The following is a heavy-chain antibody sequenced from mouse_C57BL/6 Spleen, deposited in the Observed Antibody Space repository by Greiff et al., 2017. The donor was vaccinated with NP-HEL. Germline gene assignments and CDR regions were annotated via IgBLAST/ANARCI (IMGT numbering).Heavy chain of an antibody. D-gene: IGHD1-1*01. CDR1: GYSITSGYY. J-gene: IGHJ3*01. CDR2: ISYDGSN. CDR3: ASGHYYGSSTFAY. V-gene: IGHV3-6*01. Sequence: EVQLQQSGPGLVKPSQSLSLTCSVTGYSITSGYYWNWIRQFPGNKLEWMGYISYDGSNNYNPSLKNRISITRDTSKNQFFLKLNSVTTEDTATYYCASGHYYGSSTFAYWGQGTLVTVSA.